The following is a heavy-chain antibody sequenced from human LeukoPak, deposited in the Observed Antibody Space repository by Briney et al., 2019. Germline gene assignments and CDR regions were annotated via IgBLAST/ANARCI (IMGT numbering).Heavy chain of an antibody. CDR3: ARDGSYYYDSSGYSHYYYYMDV. CDR1: GFTFSSYS. V-gene: IGHV3-21*01. CDR2: ISSSSSYI. Sequence: GGSLRLSCAASGFTFSSYSMNWVRQAPGKGLEWVSSISSSSSYIYYADSVKGRFTISRDNAKNSLYLQMNSLRAEDTAVYYCARDGSYYYDSSGYSHYYYYMDVWGKGTTVTVSS. D-gene: IGHD3-22*01. J-gene: IGHJ6*03.